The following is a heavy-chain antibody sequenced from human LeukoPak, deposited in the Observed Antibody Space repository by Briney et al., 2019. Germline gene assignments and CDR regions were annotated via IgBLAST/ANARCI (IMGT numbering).Heavy chain of an antibody. CDR1: GYSFTSYW. J-gene: IGHJ4*02. Sequence: GESLKIYCQGSGYSFTSYWIGWVRQMPGKGLEWMGFIYLGDSDTRYSPSFQGQVTISADKSISTAYLQWSSLKASDTAMYYCARLTYDILSGDPVYFDYWGQGTLVTVSS. D-gene: IGHD3-9*01. CDR3: ARLTYDILSGDPVYFDY. CDR2: IYLGDSDT. V-gene: IGHV5-51*01.